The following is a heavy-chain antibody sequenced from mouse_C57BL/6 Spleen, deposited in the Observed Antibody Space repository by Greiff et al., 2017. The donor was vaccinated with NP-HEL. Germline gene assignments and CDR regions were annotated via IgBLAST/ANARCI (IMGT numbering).Heavy chain of an antibody. J-gene: IGHJ4*01. CDR1: GYTFTEYT. CDR2: FYPGSGSI. Sequence: VKLQESGAELVKPGASVKLSCKASGYTFTEYTIHWVKQRSGQGLEWIGWFYPGSGSIKYNEKFKDKATLTADKSSSTVYMELSRLTSEDSAVYFCARQPEDAYAMDYWGQGTSVTVSS. CDR3: ARQPEDAYAMDY. V-gene: IGHV1-62-2*01.